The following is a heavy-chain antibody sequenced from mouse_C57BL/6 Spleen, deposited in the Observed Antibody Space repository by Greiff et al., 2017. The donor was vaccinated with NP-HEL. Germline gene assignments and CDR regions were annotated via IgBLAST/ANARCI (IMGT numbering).Heavy chain of an antibody. V-gene: IGHV1-50*01. CDR3: AKMANWDYFDY. J-gene: IGHJ2*01. D-gene: IGHD4-1*01. CDR1: CFTFPRYC. CDR2: IAPSDPYT. Sequence: LPQPFPALVPPLASLPLSFTASCFTFPRYCIHWVIPRPVPGLEWLGVIAPSDPYTNYNQKFNGKATLTVDTSSSTAYMQLSSLTSEDSAVYYCAKMANWDYFDYWGQGTTLTVSS.